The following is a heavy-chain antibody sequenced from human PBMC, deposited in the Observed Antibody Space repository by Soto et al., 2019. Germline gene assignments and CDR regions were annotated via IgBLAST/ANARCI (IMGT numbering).Heavy chain of an antibody. CDR1: GFTISSYW. V-gene: IGHV3-74*01. D-gene: IGHD2-15*01. CDR3: ARVVGCSGGSCYSTTVDY. CDR2: INSDGSST. Sequence: EVQLVESGGGLVQPGGSLRLSCAASGFTISSYWMHWVRQAPGKGLVWVSRINSDGSSTSYADSVKGRFTISRDNAKNTLYLQMNSLRAEDTAVYYCARVVGCSGGSCYSTTVDYWGQGTLVTVSS. J-gene: IGHJ4*02.